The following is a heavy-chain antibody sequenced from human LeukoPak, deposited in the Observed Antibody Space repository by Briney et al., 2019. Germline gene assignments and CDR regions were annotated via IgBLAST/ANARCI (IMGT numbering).Heavy chain of an antibody. J-gene: IGHJ6*03. Sequence: GESLKISCAASGFTFSSYSVNWVRQAPGKGLEWVSSISSSSSYIYYADSVKGRFTISRDNAKNSLYLQMNSLRAEDTAVYYCARPNMDVWGKGTTVTVSS. CDR3: ARPNMDV. CDR2: ISSSSSYI. V-gene: IGHV3-21*01. CDR1: GFTFSSYS.